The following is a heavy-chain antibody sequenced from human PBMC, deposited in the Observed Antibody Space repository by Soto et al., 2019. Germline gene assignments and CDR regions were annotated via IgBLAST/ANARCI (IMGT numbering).Heavy chain of an antibody. CDR2: INHSGST. CDR1: GGSFSGYY. Sequence: SETLSLTCAVYGGSFSGYYWTWIRQPPGTGLEWIGEINHSGSTNYNPSLKSRVAISVDTSKNQFSLKLTSVTAADTAVYFCARRHGLDIDAYYWGQGILVTVSS. V-gene: IGHV4-34*01. D-gene: IGHD3-10*01. CDR3: ARRHGLDIDAYY. J-gene: IGHJ4*02.